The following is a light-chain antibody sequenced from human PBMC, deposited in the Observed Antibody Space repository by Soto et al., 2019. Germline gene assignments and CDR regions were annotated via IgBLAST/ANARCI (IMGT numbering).Light chain of an antibody. CDR2: DLN. CDR3: CSYAGSTTSVL. CDR1: NSDVGAYNY. J-gene: IGLJ2*01. V-gene: IGLV2-11*01. Sequence: QSALTQPHSVSGSPGQSVAIYCTGTNSDVGAYNYVSWYQHHPGNAPKLIIYDLNKRPSGVPDRFSASKSGNTATLSISGLHLDDEADYYCCSYAGSTTSVLFGGGTKLTVL.